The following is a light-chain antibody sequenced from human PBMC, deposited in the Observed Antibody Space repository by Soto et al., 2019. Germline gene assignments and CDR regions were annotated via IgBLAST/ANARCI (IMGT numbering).Light chain of an antibody. J-gene: IGLJ1*01. CDR3: CSYTTSNTRQIV. CDR1: SSDFGGYNY. Sequence: QSALTQPASVSGSPGHSITISCTGTSSDFGGYNYLSWYQQHPGKAPKFMIYDVSNRPSGVSNRFSGSKSGNTASLTISGLQAEDEADYYCCSYTTSNTRQIVFGTGTKVTVL. V-gene: IGLV2-14*01. CDR2: DVS.